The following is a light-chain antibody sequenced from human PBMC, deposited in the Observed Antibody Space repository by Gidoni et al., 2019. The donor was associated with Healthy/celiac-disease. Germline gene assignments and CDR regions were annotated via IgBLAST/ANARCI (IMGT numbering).Light chain of an antibody. J-gene: IGLJ2*01. Sequence: QAVVTQEPSLTVSPGGTVTLTCGSSRGAVTSGHYPYWFQQKPGQAPRTLIFDTSIKHSWTPARFSGSLLGGKAALTLSGAQPEDEAEYYCLLSYSGARVIFGGGTKLTVL. CDR2: DTS. CDR1: RGAVTSGHY. V-gene: IGLV7-46*01. CDR3: LLSYSGARVI.